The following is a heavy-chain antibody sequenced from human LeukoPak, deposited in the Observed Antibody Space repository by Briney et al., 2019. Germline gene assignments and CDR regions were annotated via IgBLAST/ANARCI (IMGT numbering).Heavy chain of an antibody. V-gene: IGHV4-59*01. CDR1: GGSISSYY. Sequence: SETLSLTCTVSGGSISSYYWSWIRQPPGKGLEWIGYIYYSGSTNYNPSLKSRVTISVDTSKNQFSLKLSSVTAADTAVYYCARVGIAAAGPSHYYYGMDVWGQGTTVTVSS. D-gene: IGHD6-13*01. J-gene: IGHJ6*02. CDR3: ARVGIAAAGPSHYYYGMDV. CDR2: IYYSGST.